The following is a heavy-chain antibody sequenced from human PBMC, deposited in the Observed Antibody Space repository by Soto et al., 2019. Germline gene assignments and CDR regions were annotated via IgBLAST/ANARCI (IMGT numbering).Heavy chain of an antibody. D-gene: IGHD3-16*01. J-gene: IGHJ4*02. CDR2: ISGSGDST. CDR3: AKVVWGGDAYNDC. Sequence: XGSLRLSCAAAGFTFSYYAMSWVRQAPGKGLDWVSAISGSGDSTYYADSVKGRFTVSRDNSKNTLFLQMNSLRAEDTAVYYCAKVVWGGDAYNDCWGQGTVVTVSS. V-gene: IGHV3-23*01. CDR1: GFTFSYYA.